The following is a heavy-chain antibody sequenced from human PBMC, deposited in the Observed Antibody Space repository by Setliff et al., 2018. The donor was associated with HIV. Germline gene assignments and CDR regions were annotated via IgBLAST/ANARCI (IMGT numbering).Heavy chain of an antibody. V-gene: IGHV3-7*03. Sequence: HPGGSLRLSCAASGFIFRSYNINWVRQAPGKGLEWVSNTKYDGSESYYVDSVKGRFIASTDNARNSLFLEMNSLRAEDTAVYYCARAYNVYDYRFDSSGYDYWDQGTLVTVSS. CDR3: ARAYNVYDYRFDSSGYDY. CDR1: GFIFRSYN. J-gene: IGHJ4*02. D-gene: IGHD3-22*01. CDR2: TKYDGSES.